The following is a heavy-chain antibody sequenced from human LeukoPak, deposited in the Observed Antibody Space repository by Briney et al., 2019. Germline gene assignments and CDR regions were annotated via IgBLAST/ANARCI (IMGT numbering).Heavy chain of an antibody. CDR2: IYTGGTT. Sequence: GGSLRLSCTASGFTVSSNYMTWVRQAPGKGLEWVSIIYTGGTTYYADSVKGRFTISRDNSKNTLYLQMNSLRAEDTAVYYCARDYAFDIWGQGTMVTVSS. J-gene: IGHJ3*02. CDR1: GFTVSSNY. V-gene: IGHV3-66*01. CDR3: ARDYAFDI.